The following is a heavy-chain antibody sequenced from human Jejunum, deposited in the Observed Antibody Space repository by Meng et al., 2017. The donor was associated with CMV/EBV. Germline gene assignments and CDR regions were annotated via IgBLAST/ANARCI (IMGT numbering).Heavy chain of an antibody. V-gene: IGHV3-30-3*01. Sequence: TFTTRAMHWLRQAPGRGLEWVALISCDGSDRLYADSVKGRFTISRDNSKNTLYLQMNSLRSEDTAVFYCARGADDHNNYYYGVDVWGQGTTVTVSS. CDR2: ISCDGSDR. CDR1: TFTTRA. J-gene: IGHJ6*02. CDR3: ARGADDHNNYYYGVDV. D-gene: IGHD5-24*01.